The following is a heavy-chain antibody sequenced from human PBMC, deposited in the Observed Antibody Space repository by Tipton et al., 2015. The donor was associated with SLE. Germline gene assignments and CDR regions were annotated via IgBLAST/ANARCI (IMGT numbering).Heavy chain of an antibody. CDR2: ISYSGST. J-gene: IGHJ5*01. CDR1: GGSISSGSYY. V-gene: IGHV4-61*01. Sequence: LRLSCTVSGGSISSGSYYWSWIRQPPGKGLEWIGFISYSGSTNYNPSLKSRVTISADTSKNEFSLNLTSMTAADTAVYYCARLAPGYSSGWFDSWGQGTLVTVSS. CDR3: ARLAPGYSSGWFDS. D-gene: IGHD6-19*01.